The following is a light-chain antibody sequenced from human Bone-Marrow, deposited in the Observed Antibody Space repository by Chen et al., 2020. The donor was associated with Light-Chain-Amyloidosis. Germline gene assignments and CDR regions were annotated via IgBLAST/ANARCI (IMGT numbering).Light chain of an antibody. Sequence: DIQMTQSPSSLSASVGDRVTITCRASHDITNYLDWYQQKPGNAPKLRIYDASNLETGVPSRFSGSGSGTDFTFTISSLQPEDIATYYCQHYDSLPFTFGPGTKVDIK. CDR3: QHYDSLPFT. V-gene: IGKV1-33*01. CDR1: HDITNY. J-gene: IGKJ3*01. CDR2: DAS.